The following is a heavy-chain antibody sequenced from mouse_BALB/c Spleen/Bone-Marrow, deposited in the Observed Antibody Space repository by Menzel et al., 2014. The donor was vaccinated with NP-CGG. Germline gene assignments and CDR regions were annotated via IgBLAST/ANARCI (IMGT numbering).Heavy chain of an antibody. CDR2: IDPANGNT. V-gene: IGHV14-3*02. J-gene: IGHJ3*01. CDR3: ASYYYGSSGFAY. Sequence: EVHLVESGAELVKPGASVKLSCTASGFNIXDTYMHWVKQRPEQGLEWIGRIDPANGNTKYDPKFQGKATITADTSSNTAYLQLSSLTSEDTAVYYCASYYYGSSGFAYWGQGTLVTVSA. CDR1: GFNIXDTY. D-gene: IGHD1-1*01.